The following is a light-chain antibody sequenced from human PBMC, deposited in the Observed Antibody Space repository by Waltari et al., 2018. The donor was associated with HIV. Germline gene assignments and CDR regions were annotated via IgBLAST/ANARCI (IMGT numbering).Light chain of an antibody. CDR2: DIN. Sequence: QSVLTQPPSVSGAPGQRVTISCTGSNSNLGAGYGLHWYQHLPGAAPKLLIYDINNRPSGVPDRFSGSKSDTSASLAITGLQVEDEGDYFCQSYDSSLNVIFGGGTKLTVL. J-gene: IGLJ2*01. CDR3: QSYDSSLNVI. CDR1: NSNLGAGYG. V-gene: IGLV1-40*01.